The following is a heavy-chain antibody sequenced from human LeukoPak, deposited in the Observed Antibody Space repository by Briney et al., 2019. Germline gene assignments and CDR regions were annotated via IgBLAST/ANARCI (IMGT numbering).Heavy chain of an antibody. V-gene: IGHV3-11*04. Sequence: GGSLRLSCAASGFTFSDYYMSWIRQAPGKGLEWVSYISSSGSTIYYADSVKGRFTISRDNAKNSLYLQMNSLRAEDTAVYYCAGDKYYYDSSGLWGYWGQGTLVTVSS. D-gene: IGHD3-22*01. CDR3: AGDKYYYDSSGLWGY. CDR1: GFTFSDYY. CDR2: ISSSGSTI. J-gene: IGHJ4*02.